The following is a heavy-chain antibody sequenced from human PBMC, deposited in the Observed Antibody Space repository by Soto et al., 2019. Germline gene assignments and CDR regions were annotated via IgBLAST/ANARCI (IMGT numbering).Heavy chain of an antibody. J-gene: IGHJ2*01. V-gene: IGHV3-72*01. CDR1: DFIFSDYY. CDR2: TRNKDNSYTT. Sequence: EVEVVESGGGLVQPGGSLRLSCAATDFIFSDYYMDWVRQAQGKGLEWVGRTRNKDNSYTTEYAASVKGRFTISRDDSKNSLYLQMNSLTTEDTAIYYCVRNNGLNRYFDLWGRGTLVTVSS. CDR3: VRNNGLNRYFDL. D-gene: IGHD1-20*01.